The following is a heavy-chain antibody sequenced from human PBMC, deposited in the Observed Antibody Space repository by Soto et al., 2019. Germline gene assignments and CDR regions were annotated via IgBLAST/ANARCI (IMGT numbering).Heavy chain of an antibody. J-gene: IGHJ4*02. CDR3: ARDPQWLVPFDY. CDR2: ISYDGSNK. D-gene: IGHD6-19*01. V-gene: IGHV3-30*03. Sequence: PGGSLRLSCAASGFTFSSYGMHWVRQAPGKGLEWVAVISYDGSNKYYADSVKGRFTISRDNSKNTLYLQMNSLRAEDTAVYYCARDPQWLVPFDYWGQGTLVTVSS. CDR1: GFTFSSYG.